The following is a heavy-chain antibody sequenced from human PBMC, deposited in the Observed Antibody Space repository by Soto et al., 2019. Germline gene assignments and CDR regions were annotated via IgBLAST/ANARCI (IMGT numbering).Heavy chain of an antibody. CDR2: ISAYNGNT. J-gene: IGHJ4*02. V-gene: IGHV1-18*01. D-gene: IGHD2-15*01. CDR3: ARAEIGYCSGGSCYPFDY. Sequence: ASVKVSCKASGYTFTSYGISWVRQAPGQGLEWMGWISAYNGNTNYAKKLQGRVTMNTDTSTSTAYMELRSLRSDDTAVYYCARAEIGYCSGGSCYPFDYWGQGTLVTVSS. CDR1: GYTFTSYG.